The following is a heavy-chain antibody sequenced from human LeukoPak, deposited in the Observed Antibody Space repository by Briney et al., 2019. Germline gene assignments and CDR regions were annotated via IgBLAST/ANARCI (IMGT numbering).Heavy chain of an antibody. V-gene: IGHV3-23*01. Sequence: PGASLRLSCAASGFIFSNYAMSWVRQAPGKGLEWVSAIGGRDGGTYYADSVKGRFTVSRDDPKNTLYLQMNTLRVGDTAVYYRAKWGDYDILTGYYDSDYWGHGTLVTVSS. J-gene: IGHJ4*01. CDR1: GFIFSNYA. D-gene: IGHD3-9*01. CDR2: IGGRDGGT. CDR3: AKWGDYDILTGYYDSDY.